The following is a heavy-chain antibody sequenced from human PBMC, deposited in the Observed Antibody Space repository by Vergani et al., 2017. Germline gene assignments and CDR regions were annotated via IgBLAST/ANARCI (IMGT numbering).Heavy chain of an antibody. CDR3: ASEYCTNGVCYTGIDY. J-gene: IGHJ4*02. Sequence: QVQLVESGGGVVQPGRSLRLSCAASGFTFSSYAMHWVRQAPDKGLEWVAVISYDGSNKYYADSVKGRFTISRDNSKNTLYLQMNSLRAEDTAVYYCASEYCTNGVCYTGIDYWGQGTLVTVSS. D-gene: IGHD2-8*01. CDR1: GFTFSSYA. CDR2: ISYDGSNK. V-gene: IGHV3-30-3*01.